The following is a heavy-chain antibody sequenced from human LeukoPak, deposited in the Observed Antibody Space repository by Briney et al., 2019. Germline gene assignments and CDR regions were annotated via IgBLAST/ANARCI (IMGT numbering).Heavy chain of an antibody. Sequence: SETLSLTCTVSGGSISSGGYYWSWIRQHPGKGLERMGYIYYSGSTYYNPSLKSRVTISVDTSKNQFSLKLSSVTAADTAVYYCARGLLFSWFDPWGQGTLVTVSS. CDR2: IYYSGST. J-gene: IGHJ5*02. CDR1: GGSISSGGYY. D-gene: IGHD2-21*02. V-gene: IGHV4-31*03. CDR3: ARGLLFSWFDP.